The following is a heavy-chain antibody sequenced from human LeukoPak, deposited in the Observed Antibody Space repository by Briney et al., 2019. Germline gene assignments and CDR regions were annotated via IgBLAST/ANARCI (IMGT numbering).Heavy chain of an antibody. D-gene: IGHD2-21*02. CDR2: MSWNSGSI. CDR1: GFIFDDYA. J-gene: IGHJ4*02. CDR3: AKTVAGVTWGYFDY. Sequence: GGSLRLSCAASGFIFDDYAMHWVRQIPGKGLEWVSGMSWNSGSIGYVDSVKGRFTISRDNAKNSLYLQMNSLRAEDTALYYCAKTVAGVTWGYFDYWGQGTLVTVSS. V-gene: IGHV3-9*01.